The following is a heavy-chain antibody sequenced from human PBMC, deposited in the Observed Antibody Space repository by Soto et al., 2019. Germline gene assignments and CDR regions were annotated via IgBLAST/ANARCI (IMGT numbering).Heavy chain of an antibody. CDR3: ARRWGRSFDY. Sequence: SETLSLTCVVSGGSISSNNWWTWVRQPPGKGLEWIGYIYHNGSTNYNPSLRSRVTISVDTSKNQFSLKLSSVTAADTAVYYCARRWGRSFDYWGQGTLVTVSS. CDR2: IYHNGST. CDR1: GGSISSNNW. D-gene: IGHD2-15*01. V-gene: IGHV4-4*02. J-gene: IGHJ4*02.